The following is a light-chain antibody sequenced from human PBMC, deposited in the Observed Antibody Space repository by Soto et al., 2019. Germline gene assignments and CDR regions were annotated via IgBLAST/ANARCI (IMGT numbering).Light chain of an antibody. J-gene: IGKJ3*01. CDR3: RQSTSFR. Sequence: DIQMTQSPASVSSSVGDRVTITCRASQGISSWLAWYQQKPGKAPKLLIYAASSLQRGVLSRFSGSGSWTDFTITISSLQPADFATYYCRQSTSFRFGPGTKVDIK. CDR1: QGISSW. CDR2: AAS. V-gene: IGKV1-12*02.